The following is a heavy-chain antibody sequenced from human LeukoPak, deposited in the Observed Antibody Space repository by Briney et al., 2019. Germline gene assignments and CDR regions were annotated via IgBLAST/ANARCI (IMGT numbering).Heavy chain of an antibody. CDR2: ITSDGIST. CDR3: ARGERSSWFDY. D-gene: IGHD6-13*01. V-gene: IGHV3-74*03. J-gene: IGHJ4*02. CDR1: GFTFSGTW. Sequence: GGSLRLSCAASGFTFSGTWMHWVRQPPGKGLVWVARITSDGISTTYAESVKGRFTISRDNAKNSLYLQMNSLRAEDTAVYYCARGERSSWFDYWGQGTLVTVSS.